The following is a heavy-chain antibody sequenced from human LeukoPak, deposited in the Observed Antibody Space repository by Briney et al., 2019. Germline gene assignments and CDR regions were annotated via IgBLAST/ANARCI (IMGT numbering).Heavy chain of an antibody. CDR2: INAGNGNT. V-gene: IGHV1-3*01. CDR1: GYTFTSYA. J-gene: IGHJ6*02. Sequence: GASVKVSCKASGYTFTSYAMHWVRQAPGQRLEWMGWINAGNGNTKYSQKFQGRVTITRDTSASTAYMELSSLRSEDTAVCYCASAAGPYYYYYGMDVWGQGTTVTVSS. CDR3: ASAAGPYYYYYGMDV. D-gene: IGHD6-13*01.